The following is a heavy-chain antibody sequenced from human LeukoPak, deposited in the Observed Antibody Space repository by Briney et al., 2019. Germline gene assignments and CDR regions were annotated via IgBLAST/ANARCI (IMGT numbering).Heavy chain of an antibody. CDR2: ISYYGSNK. Sequence: GGSLRLSCAASGFTFSSYAMRWVRQPPGKGLEWVAVISYYGSNKYYADSVKGRFTISRDNSKNTLYLQMNSLRAEDTAVYYCARDKAPDFRYFDWLTMDVWGQGTTVTVSS. CDR1: GFTFSSYA. J-gene: IGHJ6*02. CDR3: ARDKAPDFRYFDWLTMDV. D-gene: IGHD3-9*01. V-gene: IGHV3-30-3*01.